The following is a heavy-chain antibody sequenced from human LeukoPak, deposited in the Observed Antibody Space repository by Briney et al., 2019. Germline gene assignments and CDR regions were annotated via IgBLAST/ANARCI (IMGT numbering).Heavy chain of an antibody. D-gene: IGHD5-18*01. J-gene: IGHJ4*02. CDR1: GFTFSNHW. V-gene: IGHV3-74*01. Sequence: GGSLRLSCAASGFTFSNHWMHWARQAPGKGLMWVSRINRDGSRTDYADSVKGRFTISRDDAKNTLYLQVNSLRAEDTAVYFCARGGSDTAMAHDYWGQGTLVTVSS. CDR2: INRDGSRT. CDR3: ARGGSDTAMAHDY.